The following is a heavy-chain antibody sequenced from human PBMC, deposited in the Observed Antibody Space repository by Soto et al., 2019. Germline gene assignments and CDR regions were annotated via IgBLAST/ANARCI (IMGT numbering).Heavy chain of an antibody. CDR1: SGSISSSNW. V-gene: IGHV4-4*02. Sequence: SETLSLTCAVSSGSISSSNWWSWVRQPPGKGLEWIGEIYHSGSTNYNPSLKSRVTISVDKSKNQFSLKLSSVTAADTAVYYCARESSSSREDYYYYMDVWGKGTTVTVSS. CDR3: ARESSSSREDYYYYMDV. J-gene: IGHJ6*03. CDR2: IYHSGST. D-gene: IGHD6-6*01.